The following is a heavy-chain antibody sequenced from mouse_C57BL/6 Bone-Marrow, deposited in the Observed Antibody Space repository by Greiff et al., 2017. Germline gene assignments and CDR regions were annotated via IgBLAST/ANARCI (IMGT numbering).Heavy chain of an antibody. CDR2: INYDGSST. CDR3: ARDLLKAMDY. D-gene: IGHD2-1*01. CDR1: GFTFSDYY. J-gene: IGHJ4*01. V-gene: IGHV5-16*01. Sequence: EVMLVESEGGLVQPGSSMKLSCTASGFTFSDYYMAWVRQVPEKGLEWVANINYDGSSTYYLDSLKSRFIISRDNAKNILYLQMSSLKSEDTATYYCARDLLKAMDYWGQGTSVTVSS.